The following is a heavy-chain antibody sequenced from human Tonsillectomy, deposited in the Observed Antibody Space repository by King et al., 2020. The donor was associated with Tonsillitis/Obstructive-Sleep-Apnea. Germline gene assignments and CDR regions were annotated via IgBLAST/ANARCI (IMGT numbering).Heavy chain of an antibody. CDR2: ISYDGSNK. J-gene: IGHJ3*02. D-gene: IGHD6-19*01. Sequence: VQLVESGGGVVQPGRSLRLSCAASRFTFSTYSMHWVRQAPGKGLEWVAVISYDGSNKYFADSVKGRFTISRDNSKNTLYLQMNSLRAEDTAVYYCARVQGTYSIGIAFDIWGHGTMVTVSS. CDR3: ARVQGTYSIGIAFDI. V-gene: IGHV3-30*04. CDR1: RFTFSTYS.